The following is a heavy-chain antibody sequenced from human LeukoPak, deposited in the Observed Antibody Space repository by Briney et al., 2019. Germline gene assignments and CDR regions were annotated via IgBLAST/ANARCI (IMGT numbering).Heavy chain of an antibody. CDR1: GFTFSSYG. D-gene: IGHD6-6*01. J-gene: IGHJ6*03. CDR2: IRYVGSNK. V-gene: IGHV3-30*02. Sequence: PGGSLRLSCAASGFTFSSYGMHWVRQAPGKGLEWVAFIRYVGSNKYYADSVKGRFTISRDNSKNTLYLQMDSLRAEDTAVYYCAKEYSSSPYYYCMDVWGKGTTVTVSS. CDR3: AKEYSSSPYYYCMDV.